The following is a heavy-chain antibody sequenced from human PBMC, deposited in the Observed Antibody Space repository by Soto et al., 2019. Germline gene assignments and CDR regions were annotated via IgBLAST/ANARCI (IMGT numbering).Heavy chain of an antibody. D-gene: IGHD3-16*02. CDR2: IYYSGST. J-gene: IGHJ4*02. Sequence: SETLSLTCTVSGGSISSGGYYWSWIRQHPGKGLEWIGYIYYSGSTYYNPSLKSRVTISVDTSKNQFSLKLSSVTAADTAVYYCARGRYDYIWGSYRYRPAEFDYWGQGTLVTVSS. CDR1: GGSISSGGYY. CDR3: ARGRYDYIWGSYRYRPAEFDY. V-gene: IGHV4-31*03.